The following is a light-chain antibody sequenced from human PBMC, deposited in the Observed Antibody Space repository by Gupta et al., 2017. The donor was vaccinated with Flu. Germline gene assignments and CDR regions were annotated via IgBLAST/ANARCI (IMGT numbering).Light chain of an antibody. CDR1: QSISRW. Sequence: DIQMTQSPSTLSASVGDRVTITCRASQSISRWLVWYQQKPGKAPKLLIDKASTLESGVPSRFSGSGCGTEFTLTISRLQPDDFATYYCQQDDTNRTFGQGTKVEIK. V-gene: IGKV1-5*03. CDR3: QQDDTNRT. CDR2: KAS. J-gene: IGKJ1*01.